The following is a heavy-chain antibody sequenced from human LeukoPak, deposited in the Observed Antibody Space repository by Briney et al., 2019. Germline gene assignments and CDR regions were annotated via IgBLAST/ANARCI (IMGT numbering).Heavy chain of an antibody. J-gene: IGHJ4*02. CDR3: AKDLVSCSSTSCYTEGLDY. V-gene: IGHV3-23*01. Sequence: GGSLRLSCAASGFTFSSYAMSWVRQAPGKGLEWVSAISGSGGSTYYADSVKGRFTISRDNSKNTLYLQMNSLRAEDTAVYYCAKDLVSCSSTSCYTEGLDYWGQGTLVTVSS. CDR2: ISGSGGST. CDR1: GFTFSSYA. D-gene: IGHD2-2*02.